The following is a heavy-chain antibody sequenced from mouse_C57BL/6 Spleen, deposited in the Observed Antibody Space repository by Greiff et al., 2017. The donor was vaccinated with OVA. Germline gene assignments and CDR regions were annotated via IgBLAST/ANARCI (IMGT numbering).Heavy chain of an antibody. CDR3: ARLLRPPYYAMDY. Sequence: QLQQSAAELVKPGASVKLSCKASGYTFITYWMQWVKQRPGQGLEWIGEIDPSDSYTNYNQKFKGKATFTVDTSSSTAYMQLSSLTSEDSAVYYCARLLRPPYYAMDYWGQGTSVTVSS. V-gene: IGHV1-50*01. CDR1: GYTFITYW. CDR2: IDPSDSYT. J-gene: IGHJ4*01. D-gene: IGHD1-2*01.